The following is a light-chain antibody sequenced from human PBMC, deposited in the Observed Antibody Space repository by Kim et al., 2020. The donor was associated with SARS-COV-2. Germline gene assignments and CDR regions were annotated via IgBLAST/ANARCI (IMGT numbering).Light chain of an antibody. V-gene: IGKV3-20*01. CDR3: QQYGSSLT. CDR2: GAS. Sequence: LSPAETATLSCRASQSVIRRHLAWYQQKPGQATSLIIYGASSRAASIPDRCSGSGSGTDLTLSISRLEPEDFAVYYWQQYGSSLTFGEGTKVDIK. J-gene: IGKJ4*01. CDR1: QSVIRRH.